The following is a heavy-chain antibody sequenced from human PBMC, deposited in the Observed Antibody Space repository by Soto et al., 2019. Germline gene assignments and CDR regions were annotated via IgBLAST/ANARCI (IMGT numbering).Heavy chain of an antibody. J-gene: IGHJ6*02. Sequence: VRLSESGGGLVQPGGSLRLSCAASGFTFSTYDMSWVRQAPGKGLEWVSVIGSDGFNTLYADSVKGRFIISRDNSRNTLCLQMHSLRADDTAVYYCARDTITRLSYDIPGTDVWGQGATVTVSS. V-gene: IGHV3-23*01. D-gene: IGHD3-9*01. CDR3: ARDTITRLSYDIPGTDV. CDR1: GFTFSTYD. CDR2: IGSDGFNT.